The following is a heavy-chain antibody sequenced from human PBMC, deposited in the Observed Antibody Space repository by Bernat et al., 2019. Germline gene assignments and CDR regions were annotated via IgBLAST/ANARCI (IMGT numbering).Heavy chain of an antibody. CDR1: GFTFSSYG. V-gene: IGHV3-30*03. CDR2: ISYDGSNK. D-gene: IGHD3-10*01. Sequence: VQLEESGGGLVQPGGSLRLSCAASGFTFSSYGMHWVRQAPGKGLEWVAVISYDGSNKYYADSVKGRFTISRDNSKNTLYLQMNSLRAEDSAVYYCARDPALVRGYYYYGMDVWGQGTTVTVSS. CDR3: ARDPALVRGYYYYGMDV. J-gene: IGHJ6*02.